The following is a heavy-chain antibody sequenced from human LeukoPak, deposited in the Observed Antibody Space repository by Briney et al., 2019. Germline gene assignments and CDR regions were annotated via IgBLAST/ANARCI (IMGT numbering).Heavy chain of an antibody. V-gene: IGHV4-61*02. J-gene: IGHJ4*02. CDR3: ARATPLDFWSGYFDY. CDR2: IYTSGST. CDR1: GGSISSGSYY. Sequence: SQTLSLTCTVSGGSISSGSYYWSWIRPPAGKGLEWIGRIYTSGSTNYNPSLKSRVTISVDTSKSQFSLKLSSVTAADTAVYYCARATPLDFWSGYFDYWGQGTLVTVSS. D-gene: IGHD3-3*01.